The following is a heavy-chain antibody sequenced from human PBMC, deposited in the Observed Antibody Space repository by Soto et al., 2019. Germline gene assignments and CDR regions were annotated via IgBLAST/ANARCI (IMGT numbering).Heavy chain of an antibody. D-gene: IGHD2-2*03. V-gene: IGHV4-28*01. Sequence: SETLSLTCAVSGYSISSSNWWGWIRQPPGKGLEWIGYIYYSGTTYYNPSLKSRVTMSVDTSKNQFSLKLSSVTAADTAVYYCARLNGYCISTNCHGYYGMDVWGQGTTVTVS. CDR3: ARLNGYCISTNCHGYYGMDV. CDR1: GYSISSSNW. CDR2: IYYSGTT. J-gene: IGHJ6*02.